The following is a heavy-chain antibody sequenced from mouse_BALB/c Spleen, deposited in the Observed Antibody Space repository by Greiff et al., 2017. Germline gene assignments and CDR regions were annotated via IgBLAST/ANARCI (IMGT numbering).Heavy chain of an antibody. D-gene: IGHD1-2*01. CDR2: ISDGGSYT. V-gene: IGHV5-4*02. CDR1: GFTFSDYY. Sequence: DVKLVESGGGLVKPGGSLKLSCAASGFTFSDYYMDWVRQTPEKRLEWVATISDGGSYTYYPASVKGRFTISRDNAKNNLYLQMSSLKSEDTAMYYCARDEFITTASGAMDYWGQGTSVTVSS. CDR3: ARDEFITTASGAMDY. J-gene: IGHJ4*01.